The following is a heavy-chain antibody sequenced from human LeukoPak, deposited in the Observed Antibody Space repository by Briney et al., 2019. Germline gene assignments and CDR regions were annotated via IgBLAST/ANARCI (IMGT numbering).Heavy chain of an antibody. CDR2: IRYDGSNK. V-gene: IGHV3-30*02. CDR1: GFTFSSYG. CDR3: AKQGGWTAVTVFDS. Sequence: PGGSLRLSCAASGFTFSSYGMHWVRQAPGKGLEWVAFIRYDGSNKYYADSVKGRFTISRDNSKNTLYLQMNSLRAEDTAVYYCAKQGGWTAVTVFDSWGQGTLVTVSS. D-gene: IGHD4-17*01. J-gene: IGHJ4*02.